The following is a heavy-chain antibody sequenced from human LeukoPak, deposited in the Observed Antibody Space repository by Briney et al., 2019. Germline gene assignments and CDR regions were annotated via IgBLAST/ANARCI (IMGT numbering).Heavy chain of an antibody. CDR2: INPSSGST. CDR1: GYTFTGYY. J-gene: IGHJ6*03. V-gene: IGHV1-46*01. D-gene: IGHD3-10*01. Sequence: ASVKVSCKASGYTFTGYYMHWVRQAPGQGLEWMGIINPSSGSTSYSQKFQGRVTMTRDMSTSTVYMELSSLSSEDTAVYYCARDPGISPPYYYYMDVWGKGTTVTVSS. CDR3: ARDPGISPPYYYYMDV.